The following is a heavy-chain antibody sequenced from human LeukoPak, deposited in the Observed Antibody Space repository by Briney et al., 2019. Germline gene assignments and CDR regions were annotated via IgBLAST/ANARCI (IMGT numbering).Heavy chain of an antibody. CDR1: GNSLTELS. CDR3: ARVSSDYYDSSGYYDY. J-gene: IGHJ4*02. Sequence: ASVKVSCKVSGNSLTELSMHWVRQAPGKGLEWMGGFDPEDGEVIYAQKFQGRVIMTEDTSTDTGYMELRSLRSDDTAVYYCARVSSDYYDSSGYYDYWGQGTLVTVSS. CDR2: FDPEDGEV. D-gene: IGHD3-22*01. V-gene: IGHV1-24*01.